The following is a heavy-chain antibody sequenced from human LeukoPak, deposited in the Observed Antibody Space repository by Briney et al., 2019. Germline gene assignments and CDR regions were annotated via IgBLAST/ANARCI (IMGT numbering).Heavy chain of an antibody. Sequence: SETLSLTCAVYGGSFSGYYWGWIRQPPGKGLEGIGSIYYSRSTYYNTSLKSPVTISLDTSKNQFSLKLSSVTAADTAVYYCARIPQGYSSSSLDYWGQGTLVTVSS. CDR3: ARIPQGYSSSSLDY. D-gene: IGHD6-6*01. CDR2: IYYSRST. V-gene: IGHV4-34*01. J-gene: IGHJ4*02. CDR1: GGSFSGYY.